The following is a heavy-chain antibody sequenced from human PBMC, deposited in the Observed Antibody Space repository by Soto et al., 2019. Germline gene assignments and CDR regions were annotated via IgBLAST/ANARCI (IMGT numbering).Heavy chain of an antibody. CDR3: ARGEYDADWFDP. D-gene: IGHD3-3*01. V-gene: IGHV1-69*08. J-gene: IGHJ5*02. Sequence: QVQLVQSGAEVKKPGSSVKVSCKASGGTFSSYNISWVRQAPGQGLEWMGRIIPILGRANYAQKFQGRVTITADKSTSTADMELSSLRSEDTAVYYGARGEYDADWFDPWGQGTLVTVSS. CDR1: GGTFSSYN. CDR2: IIPILGRA.